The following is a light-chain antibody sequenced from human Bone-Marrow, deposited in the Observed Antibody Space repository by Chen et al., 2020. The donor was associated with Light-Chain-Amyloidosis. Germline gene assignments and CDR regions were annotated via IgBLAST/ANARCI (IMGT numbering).Light chain of an antibody. V-gene: IGLV2-14*01. CDR1: SSDLGCDNH. J-gene: IGLJ1*01. CDR3: SSYTITNTLV. Sequence: QSALTQPASVSGSPGQSITISCTGTSSDLGCDNHVSWYPQHPVKAPKLMNYEGTNRPSLVPDRFSGSRADKTDSLTISGLQTEDEADYFCSSYTITNTLVFGSGTRVTVL. CDR2: EGT.